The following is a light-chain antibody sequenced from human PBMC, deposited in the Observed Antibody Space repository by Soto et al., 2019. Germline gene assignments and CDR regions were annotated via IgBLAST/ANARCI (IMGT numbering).Light chain of an antibody. CDR1: RSDVGGYNY. V-gene: IGLV2-14*03. CDR2: DVS. J-gene: IGLJ1*01. CDR3: SSYTTSNTRQIV. Sequence: SVLAPPPPVSGSPGQSITISCTGTRSDVGGYNYVSWYQHHPGKAPKLMIFDVSNRPSGVSNRFSGSKSGNTASLTISGLQPEDEADYYCSSYTTSNTRQIVFGTGTKVTVL.